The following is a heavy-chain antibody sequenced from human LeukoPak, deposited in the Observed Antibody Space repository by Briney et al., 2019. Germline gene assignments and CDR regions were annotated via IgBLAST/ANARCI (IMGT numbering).Heavy chain of an antibody. CDR2: ISPNNGDT. V-gene: IGHV1-18*01. CDR1: GYTFTIYG. CDR3: ARDGGREVATITPNWFDP. J-gene: IGHJ5*02. D-gene: IGHD5-24*01. Sequence: ASVTVSCTASGYTFTIYGISWVRQAPGQGLEWMGWISPNNGDTKYAQKLQGRVTMTTDTSTNTAYMELRILTSDDTAVYFCARDGGREVATITPNWFDPWGQGTLVTVSS.